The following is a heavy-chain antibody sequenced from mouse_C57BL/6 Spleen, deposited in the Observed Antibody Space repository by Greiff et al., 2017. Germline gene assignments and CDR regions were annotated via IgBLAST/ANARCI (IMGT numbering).Heavy chain of an antibody. D-gene: IGHD3-2*02. CDR1: GYTFTDYE. V-gene: IGHV1-15*01. CDR2: IDPETGGT. CDR3: ARPAQATWFAY. Sequence: VQLLQSGADLVRPGASVTLSCKASGYTFTDYEMHWVKQTPVHGLEWIGAIDPETGGTAYNQKVKGKVILAADKSSSTVYMELRSLTSEDTAVYYCARPAQATWFAYWGQGTLVTVSA. J-gene: IGHJ3*01.